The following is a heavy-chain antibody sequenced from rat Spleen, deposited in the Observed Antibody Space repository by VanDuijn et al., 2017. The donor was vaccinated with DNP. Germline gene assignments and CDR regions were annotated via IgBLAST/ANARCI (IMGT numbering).Heavy chain of an antibody. J-gene: IGHJ1*01. Sequence: QVQLEESGPGLMQPSETLSLTCTVSGFSLAVNGVGWVRQPPGKGLVWMGTIWTGGSTNYNSAVQSRLSISRDTSKSQVFLKLNSLQHEDTGTYYCARHSPRRVWGNFDFWGPGTTVTVSS. D-gene: IGHD1-11*01. CDR2: IWTGGST. V-gene: IGHV2-72*01. CDR1: GFSLAVNG. CDR3: ARHSPRRVWGNFDF.